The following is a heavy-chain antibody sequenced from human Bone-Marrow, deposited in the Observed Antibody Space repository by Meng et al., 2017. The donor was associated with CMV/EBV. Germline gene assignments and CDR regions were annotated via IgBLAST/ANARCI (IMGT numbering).Heavy chain of an antibody. CDR2: IRSKAYGGTT. CDR1: GFTFGDYA. Sequence: GESLKISCTASGFTFGDYAMSWVRQAPGKGLEWVGFIRSKAYGGTTEYAASVKGRFTISRDDSKSIAYLQMNSLKTEDTAVYYCTRDGIPAYWGQGTLVTVSS. CDR3: TRDGIPAY. V-gene: IGHV3-49*04. D-gene: IGHD1-26*01. J-gene: IGHJ4*02.